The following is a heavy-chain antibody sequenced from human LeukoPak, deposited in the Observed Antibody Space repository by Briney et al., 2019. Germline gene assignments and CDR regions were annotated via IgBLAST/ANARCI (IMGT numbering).Heavy chain of an antibody. CDR2: IYYSGYT. D-gene: IGHD3-22*01. CDR3: ARGPPSYYYDSSGSHYGY. J-gene: IGHJ4*02. V-gene: IGHV4-59*01. CDR1: GGSISSYY. Sequence: SETLSLTCTVSGGSISSYYWSWIRQPPGKGLKWIGNIYYSGYTTYSPSLRSRVTISVDTSKNQFSLKLSSVTAADTAVYYCARGPPSYYYDSSGSHYGYWGQGTLVTVSS.